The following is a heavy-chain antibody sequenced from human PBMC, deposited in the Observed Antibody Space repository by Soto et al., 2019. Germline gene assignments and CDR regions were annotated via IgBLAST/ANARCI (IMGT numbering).Heavy chain of an antibody. Sequence: SSETPSLTCTVSGGSISSSSYYWGWIRQPPGKGLEWIGSIYYSGSTYYNPSLKSRVTISVDTSKNQFSLKLSSVTAADTAVYYCARHSSLYGPENWFDPWGQGTLVTVSS. D-gene: IGHD3-10*01. J-gene: IGHJ5*02. CDR3: ARHSSLYGPENWFDP. CDR2: IYYSGST. CDR1: GGSISSSSYY. V-gene: IGHV4-39*01.